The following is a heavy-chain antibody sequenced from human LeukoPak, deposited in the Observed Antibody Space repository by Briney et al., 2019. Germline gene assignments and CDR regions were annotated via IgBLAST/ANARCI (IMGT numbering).Heavy chain of an antibody. J-gene: IGHJ4*02. V-gene: IGHV4-59*01. CDR1: GGSISSYY. Sequence: PPETLSLTCTVSGGSISSYYWSWIRQPPGKGLEWIGYIKYSGSTNYNPSLKSRVTISVDMSKNQFSLKLSSVTAADTAVYYCAKYACSGGSCSHFDYWGQGTLVTVSS. CDR2: IKYSGST. CDR3: AKYACSGGSCSHFDY. D-gene: IGHD2-15*01.